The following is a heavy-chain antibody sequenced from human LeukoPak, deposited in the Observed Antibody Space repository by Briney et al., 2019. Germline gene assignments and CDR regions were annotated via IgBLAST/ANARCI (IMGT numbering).Heavy chain of an antibody. CDR2: ISSSGSRI. CDR3: ARAFNDGSDI. J-gene: IGHJ3*02. Sequence: GGSLRLSCAASGFTFRDYYMSWIRQAPGKGLEWVSYISSSGSRIYNADSVKGRFTISRDNAKNSLYLQMNSLRAEDTAVYYCARAFNDGSDIWGQGTMVAVSS. V-gene: IGHV3-11*04. CDR1: GFTFRDYY.